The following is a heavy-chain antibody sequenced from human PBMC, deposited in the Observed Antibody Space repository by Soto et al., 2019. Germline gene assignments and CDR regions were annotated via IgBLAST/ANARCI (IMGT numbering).Heavy chain of an antibody. J-gene: IGHJ4*02. D-gene: IGHD2-2*01. CDR1: GFTVSSNY. V-gene: IGHV3-66*01. Sequence: GGSLRLSCAASGFTVSSNYMSWVRQAPGKGLEWVSVIYSGGSTYYADSVKGRFTISRDNSKNTLYLQMNSLRAEDTAVYYCARGVMNCSSTSCYEYYFDYWGQGTLVTVSS. CDR2: IYSGGST. CDR3: ARGVMNCSSTSCYEYYFDY.